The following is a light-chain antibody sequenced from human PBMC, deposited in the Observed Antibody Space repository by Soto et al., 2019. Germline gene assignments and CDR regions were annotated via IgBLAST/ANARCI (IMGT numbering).Light chain of an antibody. CDR1: QSVSSSY. CDR3: QQYNNWPRT. V-gene: IGKV3-15*01. Sequence: EIVLTPSPGTLSLSPGERATLSCRASQSVSSSYLAWYQQKPGQAPRLLIYGASTRATGIPARFSGSGSRTEFTLTISSLQSEDFAVYYCQQYNNWPRTFGQGTKVDIK. J-gene: IGKJ1*01. CDR2: GAS.